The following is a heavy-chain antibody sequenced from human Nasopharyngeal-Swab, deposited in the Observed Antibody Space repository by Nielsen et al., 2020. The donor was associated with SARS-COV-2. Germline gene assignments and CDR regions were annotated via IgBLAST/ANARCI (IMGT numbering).Heavy chain of an antibody. J-gene: IGHJ2*01. CDR2: ISSNGGST. V-gene: IGHV3-64*01. D-gene: IGHD4-17*01. Sequence: VRQAPGKGLEYVSAISSNGGSTYYANSVKGRFTISRDNSKNTLYLQMGSLRAEDMAVYYCARGTTPRSWYFDLWGRGTLVTVSP. CDR3: ARGTTPRSWYFDL.